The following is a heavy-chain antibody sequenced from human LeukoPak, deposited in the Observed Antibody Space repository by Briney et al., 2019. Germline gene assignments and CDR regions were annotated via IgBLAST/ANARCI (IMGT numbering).Heavy chain of an antibody. D-gene: IGHD6-19*01. CDR1: GGSISSSSYY. CDR3: ARLRHFIAVAGTQRDKGIDY. Sequence: PSETLSLTCTVSGGSISSSSYYWGWIRQPPGKGLEWIGSIYYSGSTYYNPSLKSRVTISVDTSKNQFSLKLSSVTAADTAVYYCARLRHFIAVAGTQRDKGIDYWGQGTLVTVSS. V-gene: IGHV4-39*01. J-gene: IGHJ4*02. CDR2: IYYSGST.